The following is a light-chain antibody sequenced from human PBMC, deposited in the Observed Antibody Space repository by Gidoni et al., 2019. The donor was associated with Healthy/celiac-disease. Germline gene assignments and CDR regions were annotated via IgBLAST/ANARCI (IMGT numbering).Light chain of an antibody. CDR1: QSVSSK. CDR2: GTS. J-gene: IGKJ3*01. V-gene: IGKV3D-15*01. Sequence: EIVMTQSPATLSVSPGERATLSCRASQSVSSKLAWYQQKPGPAPRLLIYGTSTRATGIPARFSGSGSGTEFTLTISSLQSEDFAVYYCQQYNNWPFTFGPGTKVDIK. CDR3: QQYNNWPFT.